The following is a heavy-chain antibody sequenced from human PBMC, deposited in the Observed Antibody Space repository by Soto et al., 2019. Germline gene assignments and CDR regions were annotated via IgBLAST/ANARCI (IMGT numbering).Heavy chain of an antibody. CDR3: SKDRGYCPGPSCSVFYFQGLDV. D-gene: IGHD2-2*01. CDR1: GDSITSGTKL. Sequence: PSETLSLTCTVSGDSITSGTKLWSWIRQPPGKGLEWMGFIHHIGTTFYNPSLKSRVMISGDTSENQISLKMTSLTAADTAVYYYSKDRGYCPGPSCSVFYFQGLDVWGQRT. CDR2: IHHIGTT. V-gene: IGHV4-30-4*01. J-gene: IGHJ6*02.